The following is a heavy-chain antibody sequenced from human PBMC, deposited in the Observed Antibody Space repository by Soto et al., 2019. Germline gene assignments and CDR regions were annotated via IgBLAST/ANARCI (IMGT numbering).Heavy chain of an antibody. CDR1: GFTFSSYS. Sequence: EVQLVESGGGLVQPGGSLRLSCAASGFTFSSYSMNWVRQAPGKGLEWVSYISSSSSTIYYADSVKGRFTISRDNAKNPLYLQMNSLRDEDTAVYYWARENYGDYLNWFDPWGQGTLVTVSS. D-gene: IGHD4-17*01. CDR2: ISSSSSTI. V-gene: IGHV3-48*02. J-gene: IGHJ5*02. CDR3: ARENYGDYLNWFDP.